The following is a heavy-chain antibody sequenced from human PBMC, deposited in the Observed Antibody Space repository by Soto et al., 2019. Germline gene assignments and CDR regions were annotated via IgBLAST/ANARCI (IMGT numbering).Heavy chain of an antibody. Sequence: LSLTCTVSGGSISSYYWSWIRQPPGKGLEWIGYIYYSGSTNYNPSLKSRVTISVDTSKNQFSLKLSSVTAADTAVYYCARVIAVAGTGYYYGMDVWGQGTTVTVSS. V-gene: IGHV4-59*01. CDR2: IYYSGST. J-gene: IGHJ6*02. CDR3: ARVIAVAGTGYYYGMDV. D-gene: IGHD6-19*01. CDR1: GGSISSYY.